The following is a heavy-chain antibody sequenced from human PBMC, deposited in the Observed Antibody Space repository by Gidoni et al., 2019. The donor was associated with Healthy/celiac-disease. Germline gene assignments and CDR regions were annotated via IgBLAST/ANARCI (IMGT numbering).Heavy chain of an antibody. J-gene: IGHJ6*02. Sequence: QVQLVESGGGVVQPGRSLRLSCAASGFTFRSYGMHWVRQAPGQGLELVGVRSYDGSNKYDADSVKGRFTISRDNSKNTLYLQMNSLRAEDTAVYYCAKDRGSYSSSWYKVFDYYYGMDVWGQGTTVTVSS. CDR3: AKDRGSYSSSWYKVFDYYYGMDV. CDR2: RSYDGSNK. CDR1: GFTFRSYG. V-gene: IGHV3-30*18. D-gene: IGHD6-13*01.